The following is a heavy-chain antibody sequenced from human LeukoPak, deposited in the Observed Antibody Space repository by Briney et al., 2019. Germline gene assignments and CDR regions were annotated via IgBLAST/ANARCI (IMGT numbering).Heavy chain of an antibody. Sequence: GGSLRLSCAASGFIFTDYGMQWVRQAPGKGLEWLTFIRYDGSDKYYADSVKGRFTVSRDNSKNTLYLQMNSLRAEDTAVYYCARGGYYITYWGQGTLVTVSS. CDR3: ARGGYYITY. CDR1: GFIFTDYG. V-gene: IGHV3-30*02. CDR2: IRYDGSDK. D-gene: IGHD3-3*01. J-gene: IGHJ4*02.